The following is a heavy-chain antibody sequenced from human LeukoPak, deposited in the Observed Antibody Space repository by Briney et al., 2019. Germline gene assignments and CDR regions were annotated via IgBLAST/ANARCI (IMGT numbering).Heavy chain of an antibody. Sequence: GGSLRLSCAASGFTFSSYAMHWVRQAPGKGLEWVAVISYDGSNKYYADSVKGRFTISRDNSKNTLYLQMNSLRAGDTAVYYCALGGYFDWLSFDYWGQGTLVTVSS. D-gene: IGHD3-9*01. J-gene: IGHJ4*02. CDR2: ISYDGSNK. V-gene: IGHV3-30*04. CDR1: GFTFSSYA. CDR3: ALGGYFDWLSFDY.